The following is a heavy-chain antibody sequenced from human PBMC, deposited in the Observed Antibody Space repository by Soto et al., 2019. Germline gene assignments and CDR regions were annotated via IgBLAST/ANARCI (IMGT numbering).Heavy chain of an antibody. CDR1: GGSISSYY. V-gene: IGHV4-59*01. J-gene: IGHJ5*02. CDR2: IYYSGST. CDR3: ARDGLGTGDLGVFKS. Sequence: SETLSLTCTVSGGSISSYYWSWIRQPPGKGLEWIGYIYYSGSTNYNPSLKSRVTISVDTSKNQFSLKLSSVTAADTAVYYCARDGLGTGDLGVFKSWGQGTLVTGSS. D-gene: IGHD3-3*01.